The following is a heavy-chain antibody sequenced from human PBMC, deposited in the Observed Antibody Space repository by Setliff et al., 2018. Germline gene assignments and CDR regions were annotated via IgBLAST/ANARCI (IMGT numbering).Heavy chain of an antibody. CDR3: ARDREYCSRTSCYIDY. Sequence: GASVKVSCKASGYTFTNYAIHWVRQAPGQRLEWMGWINGGNGNTKYSQKFQGRITITRGTSASTAYMEMSSLRSEDTAVYYCARDREYCSRTSCYIDYWGQGALVTVSS. J-gene: IGHJ4*02. CDR1: GYTFTNYA. D-gene: IGHD2-2*02. V-gene: IGHV1-3*01. CDR2: INGGNGNT.